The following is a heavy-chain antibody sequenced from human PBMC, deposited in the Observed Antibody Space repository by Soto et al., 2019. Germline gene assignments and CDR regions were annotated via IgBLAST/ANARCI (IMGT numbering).Heavy chain of an antibody. CDR2: IYYSGST. Sequence: SETLSLTCTVSGGSISSGGYYWSWIRQHPGKGLEWIGYIYYSGSTYYNPSLKSRVTISVDTSKNQFSLKLSSVTAADTAVYYCARVSSGYDYGYYFDYWGQGTLVTVSS. J-gene: IGHJ4*02. V-gene: IGHV4-31*03. CDR1: GGSISSGGYY. D-gene: IGHD5-12*01. CDR3: ARVSSGYDYGYYFDY.